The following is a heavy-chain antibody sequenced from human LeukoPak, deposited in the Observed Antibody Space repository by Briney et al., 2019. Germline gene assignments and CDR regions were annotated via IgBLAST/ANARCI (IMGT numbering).Heavy chain of an antibody. V-gene: IGHV1-46*01. J-gene: IGHJ4*02. CDR2: INLSVGSA. CDR1: GYPFTSQY. D-gene: IGHD6-19*01. Sequence: ASVKVSCKASGYPFTSQYIHWVRQAPGQGLEWMGIINLSVGSASYAQNFQGRVTMTSDTSTSTVYMELRSLSSEDTAVYYCARDLEDFSGWYPLFDYWGQGTLVTVSS. CDR3: ARDLEDFSGWYPLFDY.